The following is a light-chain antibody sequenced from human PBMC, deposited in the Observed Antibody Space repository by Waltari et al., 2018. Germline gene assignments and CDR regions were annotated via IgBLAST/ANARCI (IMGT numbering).Light chain of an antibody. CDR3: SSYTSSSTSVV. Sequence: QSALTQPASVSGSPGQSITISCTGTSSDVGGYNYVSWYQQHPGKAPKLTIYDVSKRPSGVSNRFSGSKSGNTASLTISGLQAEDEADYYCSSYTSSSTSVVFGGGTKLTVL. CDR1: SSDVGGYNY. CDR2: DVS. J-gene: IGLJ2*01. V-gene: IGLV2-14*01.